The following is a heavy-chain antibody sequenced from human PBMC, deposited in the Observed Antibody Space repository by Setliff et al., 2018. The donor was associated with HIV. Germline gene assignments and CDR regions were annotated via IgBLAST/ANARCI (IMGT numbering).Heavy chain of an antibody. J-gene: IGHJ4*02. D-gene: IGHD3-22*01. CDR3: ARVRVTMLVVGNSLLDY. V-gene: IGHV3-30*04. CDR1: GFTFNDYA. Sequence: GGSLRLSCVASGFTFNDYAMHWLRQAPGKGLEWVAVISYDGSNKLYADSVKGRFTISRNNSKNTLYLQMNSLRAEDTAVYYCARVRVTMLVVGNSLLDYWGQGALVTVSS. CDR2: ISYDGSNK.